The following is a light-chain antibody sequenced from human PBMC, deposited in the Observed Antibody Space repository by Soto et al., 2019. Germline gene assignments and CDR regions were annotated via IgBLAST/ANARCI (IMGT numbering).Light chain of an antibody. CDR3: QQYGSSLRT. V-gene: IGKV3-20*01. CDR1: QSVSSSY. CDR2: GAS. Sequence: EIVLTQSPGTLSLSPGERATLSCRASQSVSSSYLAWYQQKPGQAPRLLIYGASSRATGIPDRFSGSWSGTDFTLTISRLDPEDSAVYYCQQYGSSLRTFGQGTQVEIK. J-gene: IGKJ1*01.